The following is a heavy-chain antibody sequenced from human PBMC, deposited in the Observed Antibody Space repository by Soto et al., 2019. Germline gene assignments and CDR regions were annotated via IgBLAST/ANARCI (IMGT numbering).Heavy chain of an antibody. J-gene: IGHJ6*02. D-gene: IGHD2-21*02. CDR2: ISYGGSNK. CDR1: GFTFSSYG. Sequence: QVQLVESGGGVVQPGRSLRLSCAASGFTFSSYGMHWVRQAPGKGLEWVAVISYGGSNKYYADSVKGRFTISRDNSKNTLYLQMNSLRAEDTAVYYCAKDLVRHCGGDCSYYYYYGMDVWGQGTTVTVSS. CDR3: AKDLVRHCGGDCSYYYYYGMDV. V-gene: IGHV3-30*18.